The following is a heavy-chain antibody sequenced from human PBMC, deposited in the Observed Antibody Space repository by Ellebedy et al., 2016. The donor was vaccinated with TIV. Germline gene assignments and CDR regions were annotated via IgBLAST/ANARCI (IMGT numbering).Heavy chain of an antibody. J-gene: IGHJ6*02. CDR1: GGSITNYY. Sequence: MPSETLSLTCTVSGGSITNYYWSWVRQPPGKGLEWIGDVYYRGSTNYSPSLKSRVTISLDTSKNQFSLKLSPVTAADTAVYYCARGEVTLYYYGMDVWGQGTTVTVSS. V-gene: IGHV4-59*01. CDR2: VYYRGST. CDR3: ARGEVTLYYYGMDV.